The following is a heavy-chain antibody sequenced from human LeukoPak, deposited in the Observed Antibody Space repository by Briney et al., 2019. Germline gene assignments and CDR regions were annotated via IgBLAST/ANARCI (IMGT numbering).Heavy chain of an antibody. CDR2: FRRKANGGTT. CDR3: TRDSRHLDRAFDI. D-gene: IGHD1-1*01. Sequence: PGGSLRLSCTASGFTFGDYSVSWVRQAPGKGLEGVGFFRRKANGGTTEYAASVQGRFTISRDDSRSVAYLQMNSLKTEDTAVYYCTRDSRHLDRAFDIWGQGTMVTVSS. CDR1: GFTFGDYS. J-gene: IGHJ3*02. V-gene: IGHV3-49*04.